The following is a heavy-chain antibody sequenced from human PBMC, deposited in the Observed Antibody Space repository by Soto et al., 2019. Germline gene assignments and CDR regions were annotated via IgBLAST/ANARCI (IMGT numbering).Heavy chain of an antibody. D-gene: IGHD2-15*01. V-gene: IGHV1-3*01. Sequence: QVQLVQSGAEVKKPGASVKVSCKASGYTFTSYAMHWVRQAPGQRLEWMGWINAGNGNTKYSQKFQGRVTITRDTSASTAYMELSSLRSEDTAVYYCARISEYCSGGSCYLDAFYIWGQGTMVTVSS. CDR2: INAGNGNT. CDR1: GYTFTSYA. CDR3: ARISEYCSGGSCYLDAFYI. J-gene: IGHJ3*02.